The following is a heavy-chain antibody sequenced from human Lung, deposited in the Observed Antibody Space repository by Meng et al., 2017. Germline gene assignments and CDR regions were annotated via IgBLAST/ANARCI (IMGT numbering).Heavy chain of an antibody. CDR2: INHSGST. J-gene: IGHJ4*02. Sequence: QGPLQQWGAGLLKPSETLSPTCVVSGGSFSDYYWSWIRQPPGKGLEWIGEINHSGSTNYNPSLERRATISVDTSQNNLSLKLSSVTAADSAVYYCARGPTTMAHDFDYWGQGTLVTVSS. CDR3: ARGPTTMAHDFDY. V-gene: IGHV4-34*01. D-gene: IGHD4-11*01. CDR1: GGSFSDYY.